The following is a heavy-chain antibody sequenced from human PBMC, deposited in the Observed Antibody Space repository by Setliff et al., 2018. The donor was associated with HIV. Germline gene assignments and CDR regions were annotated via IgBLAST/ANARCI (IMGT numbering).Heavy chain of an antibody. D-gene: IGHD2-21*02. CDR1: GGSFSDYY. J-gene: IGHJ4*02. CDR3: ATLDHSGGNFLAY. V-gene: IGHV4-34*01. Sequence: SETLSLTCAVHGGSFSDYYWTWIRQPPGKGLEWIGEIKHSGSTDYNPSPKSRVTISVDTAKNQFSLNLTSVTAADTAVYYCATLDHSGGNFLAYWGQGSLVTVSS. CDR2: IKHSGST.